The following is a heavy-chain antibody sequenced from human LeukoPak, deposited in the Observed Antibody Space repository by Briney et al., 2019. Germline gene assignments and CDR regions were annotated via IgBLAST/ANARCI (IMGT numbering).Heavy chain of an antibody. CDR2: ISYDGSNK. V-gene: IGHV3-30*03. CDR1: GFTFSNYG. D-gene: IGHD2-21*01. CDR3: ARSTALVGDDWLDT. J-gene: IGHJ5*02. Sequence: GGSLRLSCAASGFTFSNYGIHWVRQAPGKGLEWVAVISYDGSNKYYADSVKGRFTISRDNSKNTLYLQMNSLRTEDTAMYYCARSTALVGDDWLDTWGQGTLVTVSS.